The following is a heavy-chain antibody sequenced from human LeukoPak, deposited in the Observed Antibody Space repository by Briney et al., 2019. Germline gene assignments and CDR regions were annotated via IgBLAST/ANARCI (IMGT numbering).Heavy chain of an antibody. D-gene: IGHD6-19*01. CDR1: GGTFSSYA. Sequence: RASVKVSCKASGGTFSSYAISWVRQAPGQGLEWMGGIIPIFGTANYAQKFQGRVTITADESTSTAYMELSSLRSEDTAVYYCARDKGWQGTAVAAQLYYYYYGMDVWGKGTTVTVSS. CDR2: IIPIFGTA. V-gene: IGHV1-69*13. CDR3: ARDKGWQGTAVAAQLYYYYYGMDV. J-gene: IGHJ6*04.